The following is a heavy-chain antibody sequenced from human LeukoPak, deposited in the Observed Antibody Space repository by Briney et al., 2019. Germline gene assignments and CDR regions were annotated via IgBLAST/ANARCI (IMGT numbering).Heavy chain of an antibody. CDR1: GYTFTSYD. CDR2: MNPNSDNT. D-gene: IGHD3-10*01. V-gene: IGHV1-8*01. J-gene: IGHJ6*02. Sequence: ASVKVSCKASGYTFTSYDINWVRQATGQGLEWMGWMNPNSDNTGYAQKFQGRVTMTRNTSISTAYMELSSLRSEDTAVYYCARNQRITMVRGVIILYGMDVWGQGTTVTVSS. CDR3: ARNQRITMVRGVIILYGMDV.